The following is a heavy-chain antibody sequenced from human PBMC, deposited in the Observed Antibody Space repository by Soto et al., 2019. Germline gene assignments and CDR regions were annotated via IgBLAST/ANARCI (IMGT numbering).Heavy chain of an antibody. V-gene: IGHV3-15*01. CDR3: TTTIFGVVIRSPDY. CDR2: IKSKTDGGAT. Sequence: AASGFTFSNAWMGWVRQAPGKGLEWVGRIKSKTDGGATDYAAPVKGRFTISRDDSKNTLYLQMNSLKTEDTAVYYCTTTIFGVVIRSPDYWGQGTLVTVSS. D-gene: IGHD3-3*01. CDR1: GFTFSNAW. J-gene: IGHJ4*02.